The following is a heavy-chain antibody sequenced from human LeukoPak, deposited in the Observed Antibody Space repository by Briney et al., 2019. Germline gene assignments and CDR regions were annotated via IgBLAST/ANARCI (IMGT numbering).Heavy chain of an antibody. J-gene: IGHJ4*02. V-gene: IGHV3-43*02. D-gene: IGHD5-24*01. CDR3: ARGDGYNFFDY. CDR2: ISGDGGST. Sequence: GGSLRLSCAASGFTFDDYAMHWVRQAPGKGLEWVSLISGDGGSTYYADSVKGRFTISRDNSENTLYLQMKSLRAEDTAVYYCARGDGYNFFDYWGQGTLVTVSS. CDR1: GFTFDDYA.